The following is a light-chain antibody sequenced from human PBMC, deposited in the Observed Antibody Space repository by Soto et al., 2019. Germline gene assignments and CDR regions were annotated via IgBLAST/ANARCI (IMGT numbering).Light chain of an antibody. CDR1: QSVSSY. CDR3: QQRSSWPRIT. CDR2: DAS. V-gene: IGKV3-11*01. Sequence: EIVLTQSPATLSLSPGERATLSCMASQSVSSYLAWYQQKPGQAPRLLIYDASNRAPGIPARFSGSGSGTDFTLTISSLEPDDFAVYYCQQRSSWPRITFGQGTRLEIK. J-gene: IGKJ5*01.